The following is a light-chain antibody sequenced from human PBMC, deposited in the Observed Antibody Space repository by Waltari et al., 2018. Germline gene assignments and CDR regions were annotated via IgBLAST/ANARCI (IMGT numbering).Light chain of an antibody. CDR3: QQYNTYSS. CDR1: QSISNY. Sequence: DIQMTQSPSTLSASVGDTIPITCRASQSISNYLAWYQQKPGKAPKLLIYKASSSGSGVPSRFSGSGSGTEFTLTISSLQPDDFATYYCQQYNTYSSFGQGTKLEIK. V-gene: IGKV1-5*03. J-gene: IGKJ2*03. CDR2: KAS.